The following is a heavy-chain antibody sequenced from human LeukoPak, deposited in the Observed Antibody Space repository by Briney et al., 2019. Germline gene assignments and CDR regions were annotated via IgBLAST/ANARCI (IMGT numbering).Heavy chain of an antibody. D-gene: IGHD3-22*01. V-gene: IGHV1-2*02. J-gene: IGHJ3*02. CDR2: INPNSGGT. Sequence: ASVKVSCKASGYTFTGYYMHWVRQAPGQGLEWMGWINPNSGGTNYAQKFQRRVTMTRDTSISTAYMELSRLRSDDTAVYYCARVLKYYYDSSGYDDAFDIWGQGTMVTVSS. CDR1: GYTFTGYY. CDR3: ARVLKYYYDSSGYDDAFDI.